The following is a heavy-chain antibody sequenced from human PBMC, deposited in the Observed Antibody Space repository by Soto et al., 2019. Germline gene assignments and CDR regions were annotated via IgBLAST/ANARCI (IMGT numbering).Heavy chain of an antibody. V-gene: IGHV1-18*01. D-gene: IGHD5-12*01. CDR2: ISSYNGDT. CDR1: GYTFTRSG. CDR3: AREGVAPYYYYGMDV. Sequence: QVQLVQSGAEVKKPGASVKVYCKASGYTFTRSGISWVRQAPGPGPEWMGWISSYNGDTNYAQKFQGRVTMTTDTSTSTAYMELRSLRSDDTAVYYCAREGVAPYYYYGMDVWGQGTPVTVSS. J-gene: IGHJ6*02.